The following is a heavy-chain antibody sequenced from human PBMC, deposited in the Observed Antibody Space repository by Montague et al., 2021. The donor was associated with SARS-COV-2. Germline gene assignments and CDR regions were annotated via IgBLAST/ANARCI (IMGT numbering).Heavy chain of an antibody. CDR1: GFTFSSHG. CDR3: ARDQNHGMDV. Sequence: SLRLSCAASGFTFSSHGMYWVRQPPGKGLEWVSEIHGRGDGTHYADSVKGRFTISRDNSKNTLYLQMNSLRVEDTAVYYCARDQNHGMDVWGQGTTVIVSS. CDR2: IHGRGDGT. D-gene: IGHD1-14*01. J-gene: IGHJ6*02. V-gene: IGHV3-23*01.